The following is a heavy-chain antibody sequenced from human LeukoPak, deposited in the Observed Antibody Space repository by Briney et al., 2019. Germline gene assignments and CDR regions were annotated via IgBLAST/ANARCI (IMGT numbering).Heavy chain of an antibody. Sequence: GGSLRLSCAASGFTFSSYGMHWVRQAPGKGLEWVAVISYDGSNKYYADSVKGRFTISRDNSKNTLYLQMNSLRAEDTAVYYCAKEAVYGDYVDYWGQGTLVTVSS. CDR2: ISYDGSNK. CDR3: AKEAVYGDYVDY. D-gene: IGHD4-17*01. J-gene: IGHJ4*02. CDR1: GFTFSSYG. V-gene: IGHV3-30*18.